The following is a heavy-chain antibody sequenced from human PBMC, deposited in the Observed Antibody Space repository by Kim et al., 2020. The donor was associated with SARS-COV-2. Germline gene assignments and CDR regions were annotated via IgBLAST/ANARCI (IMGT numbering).Heavy chain of an antibody. D-gene: IGHD3-9*01. CDR3: ARDGGMYYDILTAVDAFDI. V-gene: IGHV4-39*07. Sequence: SETLSLTCTVSGGSISSSSYYWGWIRQPPGKGLEWIGSIYYSGSTYYNPSLKSRVTISVDTSKNQFSLKLSSVTAADTAVYYCARDGGMYYDILTAVDAFDIWGQGTMVTVSS. J-gene: IGHJ3*02. CDR2: IYYSGST. CDR1: GGSISSSSYY.